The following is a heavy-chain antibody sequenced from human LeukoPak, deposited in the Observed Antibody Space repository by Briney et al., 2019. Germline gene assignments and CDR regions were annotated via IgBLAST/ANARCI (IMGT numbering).Heavy chain of an antibody. CDR2: ISWNSGSI. CDR1: GFTFDDYA. Sequence: GGSLRLSCAASGFTFDDYAMRWVRHAPGKGREWVSGISWNSGSIGYADSVKGRFTISRDNAKNSLYLQMNSLRAEDTALYYCAKEAGSGSYFDYWGQGTLVTVSS. J-gene: IGHJ4*02. D-gene: IGHD1-26*01. V-gene: IGHV3-9*01. CDR3: AKEAGSGSYFDY.